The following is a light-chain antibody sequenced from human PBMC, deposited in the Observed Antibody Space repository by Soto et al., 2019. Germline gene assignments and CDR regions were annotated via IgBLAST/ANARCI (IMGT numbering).Light chain of an antibody. CDR2: GAS. CDR3: QQYCCSPLT. V-gene: IGKV3-20*01. Sequence: EIVLPQSPGTLSLSPGERATLSCRASHSVSSNFLAWFQQKPGQAPRLLVHGASSRATGIPDRFSGSGSGTDFTLSFSRLEPEDFAVYFCQQYCCSPLTFGGGTKVDIK. J-gene: IGKJ4*01. CDR1: HSVSSNF.